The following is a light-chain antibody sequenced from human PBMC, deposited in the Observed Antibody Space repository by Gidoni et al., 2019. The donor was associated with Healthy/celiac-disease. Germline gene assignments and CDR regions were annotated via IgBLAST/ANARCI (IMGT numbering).Light chain of an antibody. Sequence: VIPHSPATLSVSPGERATLSCRASQSVSSNLAWYQQKPGQAPRLLIYGAATRGTGIPARFSGSGSGTEFTLTNSSLQSEEFAGYYCQKYNNWPPWTFGQGTKVEIK. CDR2: GAA. J-gene: IGKJ1*01. CDR3: QKYNNWPPWT. V-gene: IGKV3-15*01. CDR1: QSVSSN.